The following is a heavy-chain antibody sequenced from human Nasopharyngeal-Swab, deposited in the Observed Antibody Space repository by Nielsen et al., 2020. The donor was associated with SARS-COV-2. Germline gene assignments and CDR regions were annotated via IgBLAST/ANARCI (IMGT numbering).Heavy chain of an antibody. D-gene: IGHD2-8*02. CDR2: FDPEDGET. CDR3: VTYTQRGSYLLGGYDYSYYMDV. CDR1: ESTLIDLS. Sequence: ASVKVSCKLSESTLIDLSIHWVRQAPGKGLEWMGGFDPEDGETVYSQRVQGRLTLTEDTSTDTAFMDLSGLRSEDTAVYYCVTYTQRGSYLLGGYDYSYYMDVWGKGTTVTVSS. V-gene: IGHV1-24*01. J-gene: IGHJ6*03.